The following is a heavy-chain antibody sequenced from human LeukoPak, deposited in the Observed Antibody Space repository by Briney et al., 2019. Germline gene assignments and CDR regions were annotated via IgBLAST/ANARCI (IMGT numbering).Heavy chain of an antibody. CDR2: IYTSGST. V-gene: IGHV4-4*07. J-gene: IGHJ6*02. CDR1: GGSISSYY. D-gene: IGHD4-11*01. Sequence: SETLSLTCTVSGGSISSYYWSWIRQPAVKGLEWIGRIYTSGSTNYNPSLKSRVTMSVDTSKNQFSLKLSSVTAADTAVYYCARDLGFGYRNRADGMDVWGQGTTVTVSS. CDR3: ARDLGFGYRNRADGMDV.